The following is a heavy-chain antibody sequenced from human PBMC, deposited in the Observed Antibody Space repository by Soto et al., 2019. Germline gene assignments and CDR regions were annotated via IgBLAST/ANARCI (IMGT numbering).Heavy chain of an antibody. J-gene: IGHJ4*02. Sequence: GGSLRLSCAASGFTFSSYSMNWVRQAPGKGLEWVSSISSSSSYIYYADSVKGRFTISRDNAKNSLYLQMNSLRAEDTAVYYCARDNRYYYDSSGLFDYWGQGTLVTVSS. D-gene: IGHD3-22*01. V-gene: IGHV3-21*01. CDR2: ISSSSSYI. CDR3: ARDNRYYYDSSGLFDY. CDR1: GFTFSSYS.